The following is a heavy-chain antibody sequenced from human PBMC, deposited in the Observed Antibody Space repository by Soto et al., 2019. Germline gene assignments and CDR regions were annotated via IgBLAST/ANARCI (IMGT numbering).Heavy chain of an antibody. J-gene: IGHJ6*02. D-gene: IGHD6-6*01. V-gene: IGHV3-33*01. CDR1: GFTFSSYD. CDR3: ARVNSSSWGYYDYGMDG. Sequence: GGSRGLYCAASGFTFSSYDMHLVRQAPGKGLEWVAVIWYDGSNKYYADSVKGRFTISRDNSKNTLYLQMNSLRAEDTAVYYCARVNSSSWGYYDYGMDGWGPGTTVTVSS. CDR2: IWYDGSNK.